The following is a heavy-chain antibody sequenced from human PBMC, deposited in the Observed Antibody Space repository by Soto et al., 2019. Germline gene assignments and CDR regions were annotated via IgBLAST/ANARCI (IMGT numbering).Heavy chain of an antibody. CDR3: AKTGTRLQYGMDV. Sequence: PGGSLRLSCAASGFTFDDYAMHWVRQAPGKGLEWVSGISWNSGSIGYADSVKGRFTISRDNAKNSLYLQMNSLRAEDTALYYCAKTGTRLQYGMDVWGQGTTVTVSS. V-gene: IGHV3-9*01. D-gene: IGHD1-1*01. CDR2: ISWNSGSI. CDR1: GFTFDDYA. J-gene: IGHJ6*02.